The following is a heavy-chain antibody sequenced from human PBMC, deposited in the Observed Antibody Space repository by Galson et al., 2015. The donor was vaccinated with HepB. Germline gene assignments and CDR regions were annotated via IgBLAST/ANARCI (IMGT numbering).Heavy chain of an antibody. Sequence: SLRLSCAASGFTFSNAWMNWVRQAPGKGLEWVGRIKSKTDGGTTDYAAPVKGRFTISRDDSKNTLYLQMNSLKTEDTAVYYCTTDHYGRDIVVVPAAMDYYYGMDVWGQGTTVTVSS. CDR3: TTDHYGRDIVVVPAAMDYYYGMDV. CDR1: GFTFSNAW. J-gene: IGHJ6*02. CDR2: IKSKTDGGTT. V-gene: IGHV3-15*07. D-gene: IGHD2-2*01.